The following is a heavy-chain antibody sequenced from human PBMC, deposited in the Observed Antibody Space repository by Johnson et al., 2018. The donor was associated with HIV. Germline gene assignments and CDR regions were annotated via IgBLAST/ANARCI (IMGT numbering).Heavy chain of an antibody. J-gene: IGHJ3*02. CDR1: GFTFSSYG. CDR3: SSDHPTAPFIILNAFDI. V-gene: IGHV3-30*19. D-gene: IGHD3-16*02. CDR2: ISYDGSNK. Sequence: QMLLVESGGGVVQPGKSLRLSCAASGFTFSSYGMHWVRQAPGKGLEWVAVISYDGSNKYYADSVKGRFTISRDSSKDTLYVQMNSLKTEDTAVYYCSSDHPTAPFIILNAFDIWGQGTMVTVSS.